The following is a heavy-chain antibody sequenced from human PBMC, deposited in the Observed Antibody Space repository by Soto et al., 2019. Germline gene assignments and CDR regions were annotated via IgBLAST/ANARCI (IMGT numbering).Heavy chain of an antibody. CDR1: GFTFRSYW. CDR3: ARSSPLGPPGY. Sequence: EVQLVESGGGLVQPGGSLRLSCAASGFTFRSYWMSWARQAPGKGLEWVANIKDDGSDKYYVDSVKGRFTISRDNAKNSLYLQMNSLRVEHSAVYYGARSSPLGPPGYWGQGTLVTVSA. J-gene: IGHJ4*02. V-gene: IGHV3-7*01. CDR2: IKDDGSDK.